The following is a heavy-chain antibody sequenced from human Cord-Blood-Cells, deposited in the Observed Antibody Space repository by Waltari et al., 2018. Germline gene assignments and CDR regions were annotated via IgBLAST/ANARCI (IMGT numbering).Heavy chain of an antibody. V-gene: IGHV3-33*01. J-gene: IGHJ6*02. CDR2: IWYDGSNK. D-gene: IGHD3-10*01. Sequence: QVQLVESGGGVVQPGRSLSLSCAASGFTFSSYGLHWVRQAPGKGLGWVAVIWYDGSNKYYADSVKGRFTISRDNSKNTLYLQMNSLRAEDTAVYYCASLRYGSGSYYYYGMDVWGQGTTVTVSS. CDR1: GFTFSSYG. CDR3: ASLRYGSGSYYYYGMDV.